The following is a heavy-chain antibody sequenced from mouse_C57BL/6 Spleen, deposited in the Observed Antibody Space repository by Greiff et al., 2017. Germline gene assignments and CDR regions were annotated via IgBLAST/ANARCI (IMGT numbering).Heavy chain of an antibody. CDR3: ARLETAQDY. CDR1: GYTFTSYW. CDR2: IDPSDSYT. Sequence: QVQLQQPGAELVMPGASVKLSCKASGYTFTSYWMHWVKQRPGQGLEWIGEIDPSDSYTNYNQKFKGKSTLTVDKSSSTAYMQLSSLTSEDSAVYYCARLETAQDYWGQGTTLTVSS. D-gene: IGHD3-2*02. V-gene: IGHV1-69*01. J-gene: IGHJ2*01.